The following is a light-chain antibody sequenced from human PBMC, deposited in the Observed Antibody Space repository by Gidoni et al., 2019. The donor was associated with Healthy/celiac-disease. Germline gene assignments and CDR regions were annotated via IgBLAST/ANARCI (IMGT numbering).Light chain of an antibody. J-gene: IGLJ2*01. CDR3: QAWDSSTGGVV. V-gene: IGLV3-1*01. CDR2: QDS. Sequence: SYELTQPPSVSVSPGQPASITCPGDKLGDKYACWYQQKPGQSPVLVIYQDSKRPSGIPERFSGSNSGNTATLTISGTQAMDEADYYCQAWDSSTGGVVFGGGTKLTVL. CDR1: KLGDKY.